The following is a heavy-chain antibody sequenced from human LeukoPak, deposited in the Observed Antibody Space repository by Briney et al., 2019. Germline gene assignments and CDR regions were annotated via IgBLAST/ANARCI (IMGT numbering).Heavy chain of an antibody. CDR3: ARGYDSKSTYFDY. J-gene: IGHJ4*02. CDR1: GGSISGYY. Sequence: SETLSLTCTVSGGSISGYYWNWIRQPPGKGLEGIGYIYYSGSTNYNPSLKSRVTISVDTSKNQFSLRLNSVTAADTAVYYCARGYDSKSTYFDYWGQGTLVTVSS. D-gene: IGHD5-12*01. CDR2: IYYSGST. V-gene: IGHV4-59*01.